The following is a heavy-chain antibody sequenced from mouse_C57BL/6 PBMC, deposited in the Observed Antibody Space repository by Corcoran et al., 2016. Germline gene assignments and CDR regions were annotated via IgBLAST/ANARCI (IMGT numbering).Heavy chain of an antibody. V-gene: IGHV9-3*01. CDR2: INTYSGVP. D-gene: IGHD2-1*01. J-gene: IGHJ2*01. Sequence: QIQLVQSGPELKKPGETVKISCKASGYTFTTYGMSWVKQAPGKGLKWMGWINTYSGVPTYADDFKGRFAFSLETSASTAYLQINNLKNEDTAKYFCARSPYGNYLDYWGQGTTLTVSS. CDR1: GYTFTTYG. CDR3: ARSPYGNYLDY.